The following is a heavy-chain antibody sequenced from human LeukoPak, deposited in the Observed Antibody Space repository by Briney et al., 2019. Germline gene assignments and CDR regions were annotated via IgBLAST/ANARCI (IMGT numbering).Heavy chain of an antibody. Sequence: GGSLRLSCAASGFTFSSYGMSWVRQAPGKGLEWVSSISGSGGTTYYADSVKGRFTLSRDNSKNTLYLQMNSLRAEDTAVYYCAKGSRSLRFGEAGDYWGQGTLVTVSS. J-gene: IGHJ4*02. V-gene: IGHV3-23*01. D-gene: IGHD3-10*01. CDR3: AKGSRSLRFGEAGDY. CDR2: ISGSGGTT. CDR1: GFTFSSYG.